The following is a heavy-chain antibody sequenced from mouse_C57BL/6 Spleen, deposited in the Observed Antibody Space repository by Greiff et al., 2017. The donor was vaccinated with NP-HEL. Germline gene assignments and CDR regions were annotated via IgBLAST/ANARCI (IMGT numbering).Heavy chain of an antibody. D-gene: IGHD1-1*01. V-gene: IGHV1-55*01. CDR3: ARDTTVVADY. Sequence: QVQLQQPGAGLVMPGASVKLSCKASGYTFTSYWITWVKQRPGQGLEWIGDIYPGSGSTNYNEKFKSKATLTVDTSSSTAYMQLSSLTSEDSAVYYCARDTTVVADYWGQGTTLTVSS. J-gene: IGHJ2*01. CDR1: GYTFTSYW. CDR2: IYPGSGST.